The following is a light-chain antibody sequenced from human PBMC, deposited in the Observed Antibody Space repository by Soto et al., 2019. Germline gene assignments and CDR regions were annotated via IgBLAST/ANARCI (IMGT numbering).Light chain of an antibody. J-gene: IGKJ1*01. CDR1: QSISSW. CDR2: DAS. CDR3: QQYGTYLWT. V-gene: IGKV1-5*01. Sequence: DIQMTQSPSTLSASVGDRVTITCRASQSISSWLAWYQQKPGKAPKLLIYDASSLESGVPSRFSGSGSGTEFTLTISSLQTDDFATYYCQQYGTYLWTFGQGTKVDIK.